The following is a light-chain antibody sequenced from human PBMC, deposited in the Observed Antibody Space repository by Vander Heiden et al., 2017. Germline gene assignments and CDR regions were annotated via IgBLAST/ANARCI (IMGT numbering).Light chain of an antibody. Sequence: QSVLTQPPSVSGAPGQRVTISSTGGRSNIGAASDVHCYQQHPGTAPKLPIYGNRQRPPGDPARFAGSKPGPAASLAITELQHSDEADNDSRSYDSSLRGYVFGSGTKVTVL. V-gene: IGLV1-40*01. J-gene: IGLJ1*01. CDR3: RSYDSSLRGYV. CDR2: GNR. CDR1: RSNIGAASD.